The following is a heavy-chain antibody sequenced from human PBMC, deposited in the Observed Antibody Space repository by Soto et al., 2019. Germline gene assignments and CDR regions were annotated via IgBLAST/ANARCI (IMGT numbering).Heavy chain of an antibody. CDR1: GYTFTSYD. Sequence: ASVKVSCKASGYTFTSYDINWVRQATGQGLEWMGWMNPNSGNTGYAQKFQGRVTMTRNTSISTAYMELSSLRSEDTAVYYCATDLSSTSWYGYNCFDPWGQGTLVTVSS. CDR2: MNPNSGNT. D-gene: IGHD6-13*01. V-gene: IGHV1-8*01. J-gene: IGHJ5*02. CDR3: ATDLSSTSWYGYNCFDP.